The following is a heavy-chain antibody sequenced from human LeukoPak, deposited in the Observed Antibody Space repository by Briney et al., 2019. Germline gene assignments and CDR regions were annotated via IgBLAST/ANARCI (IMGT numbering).Heavy chain of an antibody. V-gene: IGHV3-23*01. D-gene: IGHD6-19*01. CDR2: LSGSGAGT. CDR1: GFTFSDYA. CDR3: AEESSGGWYFDY. J-gene: IGHJ4*02. Sequence: GGSLRLSCAASGFTFSDYALGWVRQAPGRGLEWVATLSGSGAGTYYSDSVQGRFTISRDNSKRTLFLQMNSLRAEDTAVYYCAEESSGGWYFDYWGQGTLVTVSS.